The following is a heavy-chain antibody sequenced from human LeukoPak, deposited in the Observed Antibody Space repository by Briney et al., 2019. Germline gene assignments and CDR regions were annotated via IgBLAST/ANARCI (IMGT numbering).Heavy chain of an antibody. CDR1: GFTFSSYA. CDR3: ANGLRGMATIFAEYFQH. J-gene: IGHJ1*01. V-gene: IGHV3-23*01. Sequence: GGSLRLSCAASGFTFSSYAMSWVRQAPGKGLEWVSAISGSGGSTYYADSVKGRFTISRDNSKNTLYLQMNSLRAEDTVVYYCANGLRGMATIFAEYFQHWGQGTLVTVSP. D-gene: IGHD5-24*01. CDR2: ISGSGGST.